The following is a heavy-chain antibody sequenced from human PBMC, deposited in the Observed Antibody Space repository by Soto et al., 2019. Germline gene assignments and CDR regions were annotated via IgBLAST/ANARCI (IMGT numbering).Heavy chain of an antibody. V-gene: IGHV4-59*01. J-gene: IGHJ3*02. Sequence: SETLSLTCTVSGGSISSYYWSWIRQPPGKGLEWIGYIYYSGSTNYNPSLKSRVTISVDTSKNQFSLKLSSVTAADTAVYYCARLYGMDAFDIWGQGKMVTVSS. CDR1: GGSISSYY. CDR2: IYYSGST. CDR3: ARLYGMDAFDI. D-gene: IGHD3-16*01.